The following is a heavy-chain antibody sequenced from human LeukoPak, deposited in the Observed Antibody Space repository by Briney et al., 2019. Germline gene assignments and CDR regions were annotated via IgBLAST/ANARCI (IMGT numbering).Heavy chain of an antibody. CDR1: GFTFGTYA. CDR3: AKSVGEFDGFTDY. CDR2: ISGTGGTT. Sequence: GGPLRLSCAASGFTFGTYAMTWVRQAPGKGLEGVSTISGTGGTTYYADSVKGRFNISRDNSKNKLYLQMNSLRDEDTAVYYCAKSVGEFDGFTDYWGQGTLVTVSS. V-gene: IGHV3-23*01. J-gene: IGHJ4*02. D-gene: IGHD3-10*01.